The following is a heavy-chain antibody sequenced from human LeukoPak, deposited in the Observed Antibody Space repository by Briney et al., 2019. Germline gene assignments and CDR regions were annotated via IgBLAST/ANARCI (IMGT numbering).Heavy chain of an antibody. D-gene: IGHD6-19*01. V-gene: IGHV4-39*07. Sequence: RPSETLSLTCTVSGGSISSSSYYWGWIRQPPGKGLEWIGSIYYSGSTYYNPSLKSRVTISVDTSNNQFSLKLSSVTAADTAVYYCARWNWLDAPSSHWFDPWGQGTLVTVSS. J-gene: IGHJ5*02. CDR1: GGSISSSSYY. CDR2: IYYSGST. CDR3: ARWNWLDAPSSHWFDP.